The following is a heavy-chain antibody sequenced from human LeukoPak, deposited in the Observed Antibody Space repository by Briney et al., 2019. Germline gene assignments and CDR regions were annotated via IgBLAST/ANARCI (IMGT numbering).Heavy chain of an antibody. CDR1: GGSISSGSYY. CDR3: AREGGDTAMVPYGYYFDY. J-gene: IGHJ4*02. V-gene: IGHV4-61*02. CDR2: IYTSGST. D-gene: IGHD5-18*01. Sequence: SQTLSLTCTVSGGSISSGSYYWSWIRQPAGKGLEWIGRIYTSGSTNYNPSLKSRVTISVDTAKNQFSLKLSSVTAADTAVYYCAREGGDTAMVPYGYYFDYWGQGTLVTGSS.